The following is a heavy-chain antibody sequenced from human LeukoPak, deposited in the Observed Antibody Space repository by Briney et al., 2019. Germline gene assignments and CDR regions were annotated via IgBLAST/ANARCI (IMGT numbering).Heavy chain of an antibody. D-gene: IGHD3-9*01. CDR1: GGSISSSSYY. CDR2: IYYSGST. Sequence: PSETLSLTCTVSGGSISSSSYYWGWIRQPPGKGLEWIGSIYYSGSTYYNPSLKSRVTISVDTSKNQFSLKLSSVTAADTAVYYCARHASEDYDILTGYSFDYWGQRTLVTVSS. CDR3: ARHASEDYDILTGYSFDY. V-gene: IGHV4-39*01. J-gene: IGHJ4*02.